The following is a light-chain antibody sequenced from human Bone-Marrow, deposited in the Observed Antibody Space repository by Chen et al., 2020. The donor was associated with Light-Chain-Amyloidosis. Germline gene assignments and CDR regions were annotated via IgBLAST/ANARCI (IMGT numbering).Light chain of an antibody. Sequence: QSALTQPASVSDSPGQSITISCTGTSSDIGGCDQVSWYQQHPGKAPKLIISEVSSRPSGVSRRFSGSKSDTTASLTISGLQPEDEADYYCSSCSSSSTAFVFGTGTKVTVL. V-gene: IGLV2-14*01. CDR3: SSCSSSSTAFV. CDR1: SSDIGGCDQ. J-gene: IGLJ1*01. CDR2: EVS.